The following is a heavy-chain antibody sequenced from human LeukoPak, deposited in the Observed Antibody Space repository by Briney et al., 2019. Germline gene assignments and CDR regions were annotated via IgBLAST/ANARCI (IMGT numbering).Heavy chain of an antibody. CDR3: ARPWYSSGWYVY. V-gene: IGHV1-46*01. J-gene: IGHJ4*02. CDR1: GYTFTSYY. Sequence: ASVKVSCKASGYTFTSYYMHWVRQAPGQGLEWMGIINPSGGRTSYAQKFQGRVTMTRDTSTSTVYMELSSLRSEDKAVYYCARPWYSSGWYVYWGQGTLVTVSS. D-gene: IGHD6-19*01. CDR2: INPSGGRT.